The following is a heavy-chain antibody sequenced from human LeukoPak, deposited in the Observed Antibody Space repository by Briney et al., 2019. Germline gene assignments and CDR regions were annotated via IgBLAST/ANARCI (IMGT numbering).Heavy chain of an antibody. CDR3: ARGPRDYYYMDV. Sequence: PSETLSLTCTVSGGSISSSSYYWGWIRQPPGKGLEWIGSIYYSGSTYYNPSLKSRVTISVDTSKNQFSLKLSSVTAADTAVYYCARGPRDYYYMDVWGKGTTVTISS. J-gene: IGHJ6*03. CDR2: IYYSGST. CDR1: GGSISSSSYY. D-gene: IGHD3-10*01. V-gene: IGHV4-39*07.